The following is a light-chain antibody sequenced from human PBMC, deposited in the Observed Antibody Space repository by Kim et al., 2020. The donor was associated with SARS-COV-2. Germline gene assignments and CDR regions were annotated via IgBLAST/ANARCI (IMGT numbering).Light chain of an antibody. V-gene: IGLV3-27*01. CDR3: YSAADNNLRV. J-gene: IGLJ2*01. CDR2: KDS. Sequence: SYELTQPSSVSVSPGQTARITCSGDVLAKKYARWFQQKPGQAPVLVIYKDSERPSGIPERFSGSSSGTTVTLTISGAQVEDEADYYCYSAADNNLRVFGGGTKRTV. CDR1: VLAKKY.